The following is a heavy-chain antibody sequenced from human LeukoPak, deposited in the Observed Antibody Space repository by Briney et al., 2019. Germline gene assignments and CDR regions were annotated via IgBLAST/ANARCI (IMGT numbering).Heavy chain of an antibody. J-gene: IGHJ3*01. CDR1: GYSFTTYW. D-gene: IGHD1-7*01. Sequence: HGESLKISCKGSGYSFTTYWIGWVRQIPGKGLEWMGIIYPGDSDTRYSPSFQGQVTISADKSISTAYLQWSSLKASDTAIYYCARHIVTGTSSFYAFDLWGQGTMVTVSS. CDR2: IYPGDSDT. CDR3: ARHIVTGTSSFYAFDL. V-gene: IGHV5-51*01.